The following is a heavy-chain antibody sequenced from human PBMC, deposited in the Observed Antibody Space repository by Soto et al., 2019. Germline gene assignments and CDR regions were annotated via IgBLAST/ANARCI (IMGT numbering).Heavy chain of an antibody. V-gene: IGHV3-9*01. J-gene: IGHJ6*02. D-gene: IGHD3-3*01. CDR2: ISWNGGSI. Sequence: EVQLVESGGGLVQPGRSLRLSCAASGFNFDDYGMHWVRQEPGKGLEWVSGISWNGGSIRYADSVRGRFTISRDNAKSSLYLQMNSLRAEDTALYYCVKDGGRTSYIDLWSGYFSVWGQGTTVTVSS. CDR1: GFNFDDYG. CDR3: VKDGGRTSYIDLWSGYFSV.